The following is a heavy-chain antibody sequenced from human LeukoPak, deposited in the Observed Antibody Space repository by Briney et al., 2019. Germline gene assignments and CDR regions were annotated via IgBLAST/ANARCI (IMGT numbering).Heavy chain of an antibody. CDR3: AREGGYSSGWTSWYYGMDV. V-gene: IGHV3-11*01. J-gene: IGHJ6*02. Sequence: PGGSLRLSFAASGFTFSDYYMSWIRQAPGKGLEWVSYISSSGSTIYYADSVKGRFTISRDNAKNSLYLQMNSLRAEDTAVYHCAREGGYSSGWTSWYYGMDVWGQGTTVTVSS. D-gene: IGHD6-19*01. CDR1: GFTFSDYY. CDR2: ISSSGSTI.